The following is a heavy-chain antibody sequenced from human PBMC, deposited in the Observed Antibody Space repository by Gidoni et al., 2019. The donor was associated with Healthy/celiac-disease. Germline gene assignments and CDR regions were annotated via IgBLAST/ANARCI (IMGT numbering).Heavy chain of an antibody. D-gene: IGHD6-6*01. CDR2: IIPIFGTA. Sequence: QVQLVQSGAEVKKPGSSVKVSCKASGGPFSSYAISWVRQAPGQGLEWMGGIIPIFGTANYAQKFQGRVTITADESTSTAYMELSSLRSEDTAVYYCAADGAAARPFYYYGMDVWGQGTTVTVSS. CDR3: AADGAAARPFYYYGMDV. J-gene: IGHJ6*02. V-gene: IGHV1-69*01. CDR1: GGPFSSYA.